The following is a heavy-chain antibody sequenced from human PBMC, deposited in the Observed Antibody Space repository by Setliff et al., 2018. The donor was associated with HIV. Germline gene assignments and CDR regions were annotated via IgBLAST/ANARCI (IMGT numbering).Heavy chain of an antibody. CDR1: GYSISNGSY. Sequence: SETLSLTCNVSGYSISNGSYWGWIRQPPGKGLEWIANINHSGSTYYNPSLRNRVTISVDTSKNQFSLKMSSVTAADTAVYYCARRCSSTDCNGFDYWGQGTLVTVSS. J-gene: IGHJ4*02. D-gene: IGHD2-2*01. CDR2: INHSGST. V-gene: IGHV4-38-2*02. CDR3: ARRCSSTDCNGFDY.